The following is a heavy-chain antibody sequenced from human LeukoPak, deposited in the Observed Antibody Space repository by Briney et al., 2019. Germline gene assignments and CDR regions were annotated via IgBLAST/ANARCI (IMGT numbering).Heavy chain of an antibody. D-gene: IGHD4-17*01. J-gene: IGHJ6*03. CDR1: GGSISSGDYY. CDR2: IYYSGST. Sequence: SETLSLTCTVSGGSISSGDYYWSWIRQPPGKGLEWIGYIYYSGSTYYNPSLKSRVTISVDTSKNQFSLKLSSVTAADTAVYYCARGGHGNYGNYYYYYMDVWGKGTTVTVSS. V-gene: IGHV4-30-4*08. CDR3: ARGGHGNYGNYYYYYMDV.